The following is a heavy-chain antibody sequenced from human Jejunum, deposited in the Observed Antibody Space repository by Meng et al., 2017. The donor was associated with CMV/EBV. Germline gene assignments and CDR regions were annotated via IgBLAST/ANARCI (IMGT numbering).Heavy chain of an antibody. CDR3: ARGSPEVN. V-gene: IGHV1-46*01. CDR1: GYAFTTYY. D-gene: IGHD2-21*01. J-gene: IGHJ4*02. CDR2: IHPINGST. Sequence: KVSCKASGYAFTTYYVRWVRQAPGQGLEWMGLIHPINGSTTYAQNFQGRVTVTRDTSTTTVHMELRNLRSEDTAVYYCARGSPEVNWGQGTLVTVSS.